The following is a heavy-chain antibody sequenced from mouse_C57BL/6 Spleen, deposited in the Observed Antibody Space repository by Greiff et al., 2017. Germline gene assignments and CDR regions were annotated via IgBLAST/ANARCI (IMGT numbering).Heavy chain of an antibody. Sequence: EVMLVESGGGLVKPGGSLKLSCAASGFTFSSYAMSWVRQTPEKRLEWVATISDGGSYTYYPDNVKGRFTISRDNAKNNLYLQMSHLKSEDTAMYYCARGQYSNYLYYFDYWGQGTTLTVSS. J-gene: IGHJ2*01. CDR3: ARGQYSNYLYYFDY. V-gene: IGHV5-4*03. D-gene: IGHD2-5*01. CDR1: GFTFSSYA. CDR2: ISDGGSYT.